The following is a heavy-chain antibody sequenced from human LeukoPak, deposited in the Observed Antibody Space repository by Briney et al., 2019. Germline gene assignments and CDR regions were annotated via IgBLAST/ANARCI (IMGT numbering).Heavy chain of an antibody. J-gene: IGHJ4*02. CDR2: ISYDGGNK. V-gene: IGHV3-30*04. D-gene: IGHD6-6*01. CDR1: GFTFSRSA. CDR3: VSLGYSSSSVRY. Sequence: GRSLRLSCAASGFTFSRSAMHWVRQAPGKGLEWVAIISYDGGNKYYADSVKGRFTISRDNSKNTLYLQMNSLRAEDTAVYFCVSLGYSSSSVRYWGQGTLVTVSS.